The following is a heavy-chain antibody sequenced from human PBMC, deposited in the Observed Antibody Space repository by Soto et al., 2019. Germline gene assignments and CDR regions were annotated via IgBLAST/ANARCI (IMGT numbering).Heavy chain of an antibody. CDR3: ARALVGSSGRDY. J-gene: IGHJ4*02. CDR1: GYTFTSYD. Sequence: QVQLVQSGAEVKKPGASVKVSCKASGYTFTSYDINWVRQATGQGLEWMGWMNPNSGNTGYAQKFQGRVTMTRNTSMSTGDMALSSRRSEDRAVNYCARALVGSSGRDYWGQGTLVTVSS. D-gene: IGHD1-26*01. CDR2: MNPNSGNT. V-gene: IGHV1-8*01.